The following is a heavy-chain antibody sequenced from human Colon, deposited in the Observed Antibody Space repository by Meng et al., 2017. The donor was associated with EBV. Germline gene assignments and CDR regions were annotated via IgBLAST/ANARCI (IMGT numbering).Heavy chain of an antibody. V-gene: IGHV4-31*11. J-gene: IGHJ5*02. D-gene: IGHD3-10*01. Sequence: VQLQESGPRLVKPSQTLSLTCAVSGDSINSGGFYWSWIRQPPGKGLEWIGYIYFTGSTYYSPSFKSRVTMSIDTWKNRFSLDLTSVTAADTAVYYCARGSYYTWATWGQGTLVTVSS. CDR3: ARGSYYTWAT. CDR2: IYFTGST. CDR1: GDSINSGGFY.